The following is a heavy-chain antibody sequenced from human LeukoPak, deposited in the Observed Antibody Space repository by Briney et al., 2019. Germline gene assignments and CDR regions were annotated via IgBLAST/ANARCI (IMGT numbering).Heavy chain of an antibody. J-gene: IGHJ6*02. V-gene: IGHV4-39*01. CDR3: ARLAAHYYYGMDV. CDR1: GGSISSSTYY. D-gene: IGHD6-13*01. CDR2: IYYSGSA. Sequence: SETLSLTCTVSGGSISSSTYYWGWIRQPPGKGLDWIGNIYYSGSAYYNLSLKSRLTISVDTSKNQFSLKLTSVTAADTAVYYCARLAAHYYYGMDVWGQGTTVTVSS.